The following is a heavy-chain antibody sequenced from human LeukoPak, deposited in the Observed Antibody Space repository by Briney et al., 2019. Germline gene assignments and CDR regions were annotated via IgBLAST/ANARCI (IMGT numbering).Heavy chain of an antibody. CDR1: GFTFSTYG. CDR3: AKDRKLGY. V-gene: IGHV3-30*02. J-gene: IGHJ4*02. CDR2: IRYDGSKT. D-gene: IGHD1-14*01. Sequence: PGGSLRLSCAASGFTFSTYGMNWVRQAPGKGLERVASIRYDGSKTYYADSVKGRFTISRDNSKNTLYLQMNSLRAEYTGVNYGAKDRKLGYWGQGTLVTVSS.